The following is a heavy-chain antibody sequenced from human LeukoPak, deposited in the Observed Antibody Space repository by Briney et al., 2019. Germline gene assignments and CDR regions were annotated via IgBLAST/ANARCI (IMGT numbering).Heavy chain of an antibody. CDR3: ARDQTYSGSGIYTYFDY. CDR2: IYYSGTP. J-gene: IGHJ4*02. D-gene: IGHD3-10*01. Sequence: PSETLSLTCSVSGDSINNYWWAWIRQPPGKGLEWIGYIYYSGTPTSYNPSLKSRVTISIDASKNHFSLKLTSVTAADTAVYYCARDQTYSGSGIYTYFDYWGQGILVTVSS. V-gene: IGHV4-59*12. CDR1: GDSINNYW.